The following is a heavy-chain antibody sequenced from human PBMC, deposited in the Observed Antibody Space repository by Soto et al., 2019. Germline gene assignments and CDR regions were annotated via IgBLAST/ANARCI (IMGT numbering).Heavy chain of an antibody. CDR3: ASQLQGPRRKYYFHF. CDR2: ISATGETI. V-gene: IGHV3-11*01. D-gene: IGHD1-26*01. Sequence: QVQLVESGGALVKPGGSLRLSCAASGFNFSDFYISWIRQAPGKGLEWVSFISATGETIYYAESVKGRFTISRDNAQKSLVLQMNSLRDEDTAIYYCASQLQGPRRKYYFHFWGQGTLVTVSS. CDR1: GFNFSDFY. J-gene: IGHJ4*02.